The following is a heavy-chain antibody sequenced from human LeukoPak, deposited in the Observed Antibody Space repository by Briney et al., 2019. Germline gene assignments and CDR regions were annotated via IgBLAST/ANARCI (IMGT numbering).Heavy chain of an antibody. J-gene: IGHJ4*02. CDR1: GFTVSSNY. CDR2: IYSGGST. Sequence: PGGSLRLSCAASGFTVSSNYMSWVRQAPGKGLEWVSVIYSGGSTYYADSVKGRFTISRDNSKNTLYLQMNSLRAEDTAVYYCARGATYGDYVAYYFDYWGQGTLVTVCS. D-gene: IGHD4-17*01. CDR3: ARGATYGDYVAYYFDY. V-gene: IGHV3-53*01.